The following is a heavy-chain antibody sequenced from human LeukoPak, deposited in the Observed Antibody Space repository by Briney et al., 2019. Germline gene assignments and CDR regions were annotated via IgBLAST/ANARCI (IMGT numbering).Heavy chain of an antibody. D-gene: IGHD3-16*01. J-gene: IGHJ4*02. V-gene: IGHV4-59*08. CDR1: GGSISSYY. CDR3: ARRRGRTFYFDY. Sequence: PSETLSLTCTVSGGSISSYYWSWIRQPPGKGLEWIGYIYYSGSTNYNPSLKSRVTISVDTSKNHFSLRLSSVTAAETAVYYCARRRGRTFYFDYWGQGTLVTVSS. CDR2: IYYSGST.